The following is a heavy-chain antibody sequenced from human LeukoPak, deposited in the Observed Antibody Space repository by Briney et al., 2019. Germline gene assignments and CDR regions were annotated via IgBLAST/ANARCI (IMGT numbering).Heavy chain of an antibody. J-gene: IGHJ5*02. CDR1: GFTFSSYG. Sequence: PGGSLRLSCAASGFTFSSYGMHWVRQAPGKGLEWVAVIWYDGSNKYYADSVKGRFTISRDNSKNTLYLQMNSLRAEDTAVYYCAKDRTHYYYDSSGYYHWGQGTLVTVSS. V-gene: IGHV3-30*02. CDR3: AKDRTHYYYDSSGYYH. CDR2: IWYDGSNK. D-gene: IGHD3-22*01.